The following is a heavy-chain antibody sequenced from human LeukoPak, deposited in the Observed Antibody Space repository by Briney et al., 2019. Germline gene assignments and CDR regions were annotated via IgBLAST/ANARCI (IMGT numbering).Heavy chain of an antibody. D-gene: IGHD3-10*01. CDR1: GGTFSSYA. CDR3: ATLWEASMVTKGN. CDR2: INPNSGGT. J-gene: IGHJ4*02. Sequence: ASVKVSCKASGGTFSSYAISWVRQAPGQGLEWMGRINPNSGGTNYAQKFQGRVTMTRDTSISTAYMELTRLRSDDTAVYYCATLWEASMVTKGNWGQGTLVTVSS. V-gene: IGHV1-2*06.